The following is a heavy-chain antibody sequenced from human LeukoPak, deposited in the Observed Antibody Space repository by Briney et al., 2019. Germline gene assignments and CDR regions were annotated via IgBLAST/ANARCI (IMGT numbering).Heavy chain of an antibody. V-gene: IGHV1-2*02. D-gene: IGHD1-26*01. CDR1: GYTFTGYY. CDR2: INPNSGGT. J-gene: IGHJ4*02. Sequence: ASVTVSCKASGYTFTGYYMHWVRQAPGQGLEGMGWINPNSGGTNYAQKFQGRVTMTRDTSISTAYMELSRLRSDDTAVYYCARVGSYGDHSYYFDYWGQGTLVTVSS. CDR3: ARVGSYGDHSYYFDY.